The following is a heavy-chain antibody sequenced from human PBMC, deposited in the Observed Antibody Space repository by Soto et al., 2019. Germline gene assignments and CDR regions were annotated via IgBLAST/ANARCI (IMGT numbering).Heavy chain of an antibody. D-gene: IGHD2-21*01. J-gene: IGHJ4*02. CDR2: IYSVGTA. V-gene: IGHV3-53*02. CDR1: GFSVSDNY. CDR3: ARKTDSGGDGGF. Sequence: EVRLVETGGGLIQPGGSLRLSCAVSGFSVSDNYMYWVRQAPGKGLEWVSLIYSVGTARYADSVRGRFTISRDKSKNTLYLQLNRLREEDTAVYHCARKTDSGGDGGFWGQGTLVTVSS.